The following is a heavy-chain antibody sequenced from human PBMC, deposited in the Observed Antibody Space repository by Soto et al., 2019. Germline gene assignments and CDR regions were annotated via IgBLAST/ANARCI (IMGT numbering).Heavy chain of an antibody. CDR3: AKSNGYCSGGSCQYKPYYFDY. Sequence: GGSLRLSCAASGFTFSSYSMNWVRQAPGKGLEWVSSISSSSSYIYYADSVKGRFTISRDNAKNSLYLQMNSLRAEDTAVYYCAKSNGYCSGGSCQYKPYYFDYWGQGTLVTVSS. J-gene: IGHJ4*02. D-gene: IGHD2-15*01. CDR2: ISSSSSYI. V-gene: IGHV3-21*01. CDR1: GFTFSSYS.